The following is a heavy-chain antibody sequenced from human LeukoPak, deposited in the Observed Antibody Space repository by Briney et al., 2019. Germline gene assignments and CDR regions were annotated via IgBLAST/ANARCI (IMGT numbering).Heavy chain of an antibody. D-gene: IGHD3-10*01. CDR1: GFTFSNAW. CDR2: IKSKFDGGTT. Sequence: GGSLRLSCAASGFTFSNAWMTWVRQAPGKGLEWVGRIKSKFDGGTTDYAAPVKGRFTISRDNSKNTLYLQMNSLRAEDTAVYYCARGITMVRGVILVPNVGYGMDVWGQGTTVTVSS. V-gene: IGHV3-15*01. J-gene: IGHJ6*02. CDR3: ARGITMVRGVILVPNVGYGMDV.